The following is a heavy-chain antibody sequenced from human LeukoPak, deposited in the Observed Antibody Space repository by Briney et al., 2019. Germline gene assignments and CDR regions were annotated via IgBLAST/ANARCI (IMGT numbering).Heavy chain of an antibody. CDR3: ARGTGWPLFDY. J-gene: IGHJ4*02. CDR1: GDSVSRDSLA. Sequence: QTLSLTCAISGDSVSRDSLAWIWIRQSPSRGLEWLGRTYYKSAWYNDYAVHMKSRITISPDTSKNQFSLQLNSVTPDDAAVYYCARGTGWPLFDYWGQGILVTVSS. CDR2: TYYKSAWYN. V-gene: IGHV6-1*01. D-gene: IGHD6-19*01.